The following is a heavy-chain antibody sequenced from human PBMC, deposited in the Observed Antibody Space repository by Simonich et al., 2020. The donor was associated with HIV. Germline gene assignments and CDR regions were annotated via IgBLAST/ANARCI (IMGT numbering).Heavy chain of an antibody. CDR1: GYTFTSYY. Sequence: QVQLVQSGAEVKKPGASVKVSCKASGYTFTSYYMHWVRKAPGQGLEWMGIINPSGGSPSYAQKLQGRGTMTSDTSTSTVYMDLSSLRSEDTAVYYCARTSEAYYGSGSYYKADTYCFDYWGQGTLVTVSS. CDR3: ARTSEAYYGSGSYYKADTYCFDY. V-gene: IGHV1-46*03. D-gene: IGHD3-10*01. CDR2: INPSGGSP. J-gene: IGHJ4*02.